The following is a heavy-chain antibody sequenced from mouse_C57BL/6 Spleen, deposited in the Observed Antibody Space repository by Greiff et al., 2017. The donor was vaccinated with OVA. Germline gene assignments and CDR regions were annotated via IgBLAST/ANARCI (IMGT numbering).Heavy chain of an antibody. V-gene: IGHV1-52*01. Sequence: VQLQQPGAELVRPGSSVKLSCKASGYTFTSYWMHWVKQRPIQGLEWIGNIDPSDSETHYNQKFKDKATLTVDKSSSTAYMQLSSLTSEDSAVYYCARGITTVVPDWYFDVWGTGTTVTVSS. CDR3: ARGITTVVPDWYFDV. CDR2: IDPSDSET. CDR1: GYTFTSYW. J-gene: IGHJ1*03. D-gene: IGHD1-1*01.